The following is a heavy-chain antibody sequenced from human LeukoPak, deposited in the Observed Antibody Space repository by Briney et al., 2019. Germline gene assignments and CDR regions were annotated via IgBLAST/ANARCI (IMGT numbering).Heavy chain of an antibody. Sequence: GGSLRLSCAASGFTFSSYAINWVRQAPGKGLVWVSVIDSGDRTYYADSVKGRFTISRDNSKNTLYLQMNSLRAEDTAVYYCAREVGAHDAFDIWGQGTMVTVSS. CDR3: AREVGAHDAFDI. CDR2: IDSGDRT. V-gene: IGHV3-66*01. CDR1: GFTFSSYA. J-gene: IGHJ3*02. D-gene: IGHD1-26*01.